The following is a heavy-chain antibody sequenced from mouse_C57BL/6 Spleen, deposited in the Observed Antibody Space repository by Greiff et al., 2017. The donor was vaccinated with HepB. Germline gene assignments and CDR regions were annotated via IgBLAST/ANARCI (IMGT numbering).Heavy chain of an antibody. CDR1: GFTFSSYG. J-gene: IGHJ3*01. D-gene: IGHD4-1*01. V-gene: IGHV5-6*01. CDR3: ARHELGRGFAY. CDR2: ISSGGSYT. Sequence: EVNLVESGGDLVKPGGSLKLSCAASGFTFSSYGMSWVRQTPDKRLEWVATISSGGSYTYYPDSVKGRFTISRDNAKNTLYLQMSSLKSEDTAMYYCARHELGRGFAYWGQGTLVTVSA.